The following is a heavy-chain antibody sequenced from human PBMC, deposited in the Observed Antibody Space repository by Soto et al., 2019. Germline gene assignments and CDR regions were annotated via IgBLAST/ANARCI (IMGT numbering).Heavy chain of an antibody. CDR2: INPNSGAT. CDR1: GYTFTDYY. V-gene: IGHV1-2*04. Sequence: ASVKVSCKASGYTFTDYYIHWVRQAPGQGLEWMGWINPNSGATNSAQKFLGWVTMSRDTSISTVYLELSRLKSDDTAVYYCARSAFCSGGRCHNWFDPWGQGTLVTVSS. D-gene: IGHD2-15*01. CDR3: ARSAFCSGGRCHNWFDP. J-gene: IGHJ5*02.